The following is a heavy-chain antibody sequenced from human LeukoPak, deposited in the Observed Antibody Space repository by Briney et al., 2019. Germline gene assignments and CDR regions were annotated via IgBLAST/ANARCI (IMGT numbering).Heavy chain of an antibody. D-gene: IGHD1-26*01. CDR2: IYPGDSDT. Sequence: GESLKISCKGSEYTFTNYWIGWVRQMPGKGLEWXXIIYPGDSDTRYSPSFQGQVTISADKSISTAYLQWSSLKASDTAMYYCATYSGSYYCSDYWGQGTLVTVSS. CDR3: ATYSGSYYCSDY. J-gene: IGHJ4*02. V-gene: IGHV5-51*01. CDR1: EYTFTNYW.